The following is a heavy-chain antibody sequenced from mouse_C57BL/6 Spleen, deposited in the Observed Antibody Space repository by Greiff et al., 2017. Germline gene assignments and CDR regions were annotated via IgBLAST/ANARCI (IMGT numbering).Heavy chain of an antibody. CDR1: GYTFTSYT. CDR2: INPSSGYT. Sequence: QVQLQQSGAELASPGASVQMSCKASGYTFTSYTMHWVKQRPGQGLEWIGYINPSSGYTKYNQKFKDKATLTADKSSSTAYMQLSSLTSEDSAVYYCASTRGDYYAMDYWGQGTSVTVSS. D-gene: IGHD3-3*01. CDR3: ASTRGDYYAMDY. V-gene: IGHV1-4*01. J-gene: IGHJ4*01.